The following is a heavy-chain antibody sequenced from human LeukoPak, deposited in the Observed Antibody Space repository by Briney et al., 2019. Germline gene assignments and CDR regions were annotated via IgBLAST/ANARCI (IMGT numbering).Heavy chain of an antibody. CDR2: IYWGEVK. V-gene: IGHV2-5*02. D-gene: IGHD2-2*02. CDR1: GFSLRTSGGG. CDR3: AHRDLYCSSASCYSADAFDL. J-gene: IGHJ3*01. Sequence: SGPTLVNPTETLTLTCTFSGFSLRTSGGGVVWIRHPPGKALEWLGLIYWGEVKRYSPPLKSRLTITKDTSKNPVVLTMTNMDPVDTATYYCAHRDLYCSSASCYSADAFDLWGLGTMVTVSS.